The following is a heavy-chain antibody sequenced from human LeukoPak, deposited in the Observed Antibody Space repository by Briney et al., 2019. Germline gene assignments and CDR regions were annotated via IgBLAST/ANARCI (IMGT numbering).Heavy chain of an antibody. CDR3: AKDRYSYGYLY. D-gene: IGHD5-18*01. CDR1: GFTFSSYA. J-gene: IGHJ4*02. V-gene: IGHV3-23*01. CDR2: ISGSGGST. Sequence: GRSLRLSCAASGFTFSSYAMSWVRQAPGKGLEWVSAISGSGGSTYYADSVKGRFTISRDNSKNTLYLQMNSLRAEDTAVYYCAKDRYSYGYLYWGQGTLVTVSS.